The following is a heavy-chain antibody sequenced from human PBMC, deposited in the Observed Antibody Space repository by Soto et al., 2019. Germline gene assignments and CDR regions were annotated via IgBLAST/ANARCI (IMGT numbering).Heavy chain of an antibody. CDR2: ISYDGTNK. CDR1: GFTFRNYA. CDR3: ARGDSNSWSDY. V-gene: IGHV3-30*01. J-gene: IGHJ4*02. Sequence: QVQLVESGGGVVQPGRSLRLSCAASGFTFRNYAMDWVRQAPGKGLEWVAVISYDGTNKYYADSVKGRFTISRDNSKSTLSLQTNSMRAEDPAVYYCARGDSNSWSDYWGQGTLVTVSS. D-gene: IGHD6-13*01.